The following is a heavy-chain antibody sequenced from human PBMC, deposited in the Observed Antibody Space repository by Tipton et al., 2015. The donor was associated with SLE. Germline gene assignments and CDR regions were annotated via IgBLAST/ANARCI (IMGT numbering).Heavy chain of an antibody. CDR1: GGSISSSGYD. Sequence: TLSLTCTVSGGSISSSGYDWGWIRQPPGKGLEWIGHIFYTGSTRYNPSLKSRVTISVDTSKNQFSLKLSSVTAADTAVYYCARAEGSWDAFDIWGQGTLVTVSS. D-gene: IGHD2-15*01. V-gene: IGHV4-61*08. J-gene: IGHJ3*02. CDR3: ARAEGSWDAFDI. CDR2: IFYTGST.